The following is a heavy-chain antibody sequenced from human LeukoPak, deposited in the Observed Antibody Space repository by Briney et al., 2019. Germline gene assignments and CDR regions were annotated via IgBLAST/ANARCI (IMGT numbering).Heavy chain of an antibody. J-gene: IGHJ2*01. CDR2: IYSGADT. CDR1: GFSVSTKY. V-gene: IGHV3-53*01. Sequence: GGSLTLSCAASGFSVSTKYMNWVRQAPGKGLEWVSIIYSGADTYYADSVKGRFTISRDTSKNTLFLHMNNLRVEDTAVYYCARVGDHYHWYLDLWGRGTLVSVSS. CDR3: ARVGDHYHWYLDL. D-gene: IGHD3-10*01.